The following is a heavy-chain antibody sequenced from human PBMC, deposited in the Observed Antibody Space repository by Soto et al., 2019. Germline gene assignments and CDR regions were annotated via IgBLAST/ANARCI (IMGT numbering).Heavy chain of an antibody. D-gene: IGHD3-9*01. Sequence: AGGSLRLSCAASGFIFSTYDLNWVRQAPGEGLEWVSSISDTGGSTNYADSVKGRFTISRDNSKNTLYLRMNSLRAEDTAVYYCAKPAYDILTGYRRRTPGFHFDSWGQGTRVTVSS. J-gene: IGHJ4*02. V-gene: IGHV3-23*01. CDR1: GFIFSTYD. CDR3: AKPAYDILTGYRRRTPGFHFDS. CDR2: ISDTGGST.